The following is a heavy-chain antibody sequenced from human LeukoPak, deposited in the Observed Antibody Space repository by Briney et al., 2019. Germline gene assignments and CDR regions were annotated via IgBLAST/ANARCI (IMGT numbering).Heavy chain of an antibody. CDR3: ARGLRGTGRNYYYYMDV. D-gene: IGHD3-16*01. J-gene: IGHJ6*03. V-gene: IGHV1-8*01. CDR2: MNPNSGNT. Sequence: ASVKVSCKASGYTFTSYDINWVRQATGQGLEWMGWMNPNSGNTGYAQKIQGRVTMTRNTSISTAYMELSSLRSEDTAVYYCARGLRGTGRNYYYYMDVWGKGTTVTVSS. CDR1: GYTFTSYD.